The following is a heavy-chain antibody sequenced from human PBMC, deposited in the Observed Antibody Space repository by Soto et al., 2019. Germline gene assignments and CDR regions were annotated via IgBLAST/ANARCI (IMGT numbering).Heavy chain of an antibody. J-gene: IGHJ4*02. CDR3: ARDGDYVWGSYRYPDY. CDR1: GYTFTSYY. CDR2: IDPSGGST. D-gene: IGHD3-16*02. V-gene: IGHV1-46*01. Sequence: ASVKVSCKASGYTFTSYYMHWVRQAPGQGLEWMGIIDPSGGSTSYAQKFQGRVTMTRDTSTSTVYMELSSLRSEDTAVYYCARDGDYVWGSYRYPDYWGQGTLVTVSS.